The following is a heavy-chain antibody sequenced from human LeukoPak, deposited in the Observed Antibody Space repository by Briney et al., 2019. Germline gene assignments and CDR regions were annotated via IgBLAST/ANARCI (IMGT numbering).Heavy chain of an antibody. J-gene: IGHJ5*02. Sequence: GEFLKISCKGSGYSFTSYWISWVRQMPGKGLEWMGRIDPSDSYTNYSPSFQGHVTISADKSISTAYLQWSSLKASDTAMYYCARQMVAAAGVMNWFDPWGQGTLVTVSS. CDR2: IDPSDSYT. V-gene: IGHV5-10-1*01. CDR3: ARQMVAAAGVMNWFDP. D-gene: IGHD6-13*01. CDR1: GYSFTSYW.